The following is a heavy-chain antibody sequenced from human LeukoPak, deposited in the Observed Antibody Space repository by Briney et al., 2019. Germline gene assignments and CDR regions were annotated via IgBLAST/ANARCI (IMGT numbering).Heavy chain of an antibody. V-gene: IGHV3-48*03. CDR1: GFTLSSYE. CDR2: ISSSGSTI. D-gene: IGHD2-15*01. CDR3: ARGRGGSSLYYFDY. Sequence: GGSLRLSCAASGFTLSSYEMNWVRQAPGKGLEWVSYISSSGSTIYYADSVKGRFTISRDNAKNSLFLQMNSLRAEDTAVNYCARGRGGSSLYYFDYWGQGTLVTVSS. J-gene: IGHJ4*02.